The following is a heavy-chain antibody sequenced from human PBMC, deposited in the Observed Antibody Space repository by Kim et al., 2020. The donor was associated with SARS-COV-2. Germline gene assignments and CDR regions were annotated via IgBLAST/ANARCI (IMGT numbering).Heavy chain of an antibody. CDR3: ARRSDYDILTGYSYYGMDA. D-gene: IGHD3-9*01. Sequence: SETLSLTCTVSGGSISSSSYYWAWIRQPPGKGLEWIGSIYYSGSTYYNPSHKSRVTISVDTSKNQFSLKLSSVTAADTAVYYCARRSDYDILTGYSYYGMDAWGQGTTVTVSS. V-gene: IGHV4-39*01. CDR1: GGSISSSSYY. J-gene: IGHJ6*02. CDR2: IYYSGST.